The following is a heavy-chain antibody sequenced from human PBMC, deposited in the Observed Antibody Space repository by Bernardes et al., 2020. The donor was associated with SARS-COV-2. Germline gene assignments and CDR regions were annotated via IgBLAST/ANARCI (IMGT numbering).Heavy chain of an antibody. Sequence: ASVKVSCKASGYTFTGYYMHWVRQAPGQGLEWMGWINPNSGGTNYAQKFPGWVTMTRDTSISTAYMELSRLRSDDTAVSYCARGVRGNYPQDAFDIWSQGTMVTVSS. CDR2: INPNSGGT. J-gene: IGHJ3*02. V-gene: IGHV1-2*04. CDR3: ARGVRGNYPQDAFDI. CDR1: GYTFTGYY. D-gene: IGHD3-16*02.